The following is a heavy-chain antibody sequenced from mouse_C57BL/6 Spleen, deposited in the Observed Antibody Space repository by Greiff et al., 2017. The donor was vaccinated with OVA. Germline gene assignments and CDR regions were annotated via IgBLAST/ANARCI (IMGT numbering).Heavy chain of an antibody. CDR2: IYPGDGDT. J-gene: IGHJ4*01. CDR3: ARSLVYDEAMDY. CDR1: GYAFSSYW. V-gene: IGHV1-80*01. Sequence: QVQLQQSGAELVKPGASVKISCKASGYAFSSYWMNWVKQRPGKGLEWIGQIYPGDGDTNYNGKFKGKATLTADKSSSTAYMQLSSLTSEDSAVYFCARSLVYDEAMDYWGQGTSVTVSS. D-gene: IGHD2-3*01.